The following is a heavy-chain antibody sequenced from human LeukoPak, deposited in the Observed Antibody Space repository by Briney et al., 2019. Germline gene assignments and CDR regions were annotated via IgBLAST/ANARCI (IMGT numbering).Heavy chain of an antibody. Sequence: GGSLRLSCAASGFTFSNYAMRWVRQAPGKGLEWVSGISGSGDSTYHADSVKGRFTISRDNSKNTLYLQMNGLRAEDTAVYYCARRSGIAVAGAFDYWGQGTLVTVSS. D-gene: IGHD6-19*01. J-gene: IGHJ4*02. V-gene: IGHV3-23*01. CDR3: ARRSGIAVAGAFDY. CDR2: ISGSGDST. CDR1: GFTFSNYA.